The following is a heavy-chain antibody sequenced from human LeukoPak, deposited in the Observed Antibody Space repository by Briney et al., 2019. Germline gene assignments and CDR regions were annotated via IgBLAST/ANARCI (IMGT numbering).Heavy chain of an antibody. V-gene: IGHV4-39*01. J-gene: IGHJ4*02. CDR1: GGSISSSSYY. CDR3: ARHVGDGSFDY. CDR2: IYYSGST. D-gene: IGHD3-10*01. Sequence: SETLSLTCTVSGGSISSSSYYWGWIRQPQGKGLEWIGSIYYSGSTYYNPSLKSRVTISVDTSKNQFSLKLSSVTAADTAVYHCARHVGDGSFDYWGQGTLVTVSS.